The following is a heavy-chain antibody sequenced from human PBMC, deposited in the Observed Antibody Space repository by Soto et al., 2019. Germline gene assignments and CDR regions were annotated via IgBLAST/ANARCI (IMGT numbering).Heavy chain of an antibody. J-gene: IGHJ6*02. D-gene: IGHD3-10*01. CDR2: IYYSGST. V-gene: IGHV4-59*01. Sequence: SETLSLTCTVSGGSISSYYWSWIRQPPGKGLEWIGYIYYSGSTNYNPSLKSRVTISVDTSKNQFSLKLSSVTAADTAVYYCASSQLWFGELFSPYYYYGMDVWGQGTTVTVSS. CDR3: ASSQLWFGELFSPYYYYGMDV. CDR1: GGSISSYY.